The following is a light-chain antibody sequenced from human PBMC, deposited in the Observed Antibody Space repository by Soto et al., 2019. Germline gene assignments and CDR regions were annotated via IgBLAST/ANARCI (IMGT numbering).Light chain of an antibody. Sequence: DIQMTQSPSSLSASVGDSVTITCRASQGINNYLAWYQQKPGKVPMLLIYSASTLQPGIPSRFSGSGAGTDFTLTISSLQPEDFATYYCQKYDSAPRTFGQGTKVDIK. CDR2: SAS. V-gene: IGKV1-27*01. CDR1: QGINNY. CDR3: QKYDSAPRT. J-gene: IGKJ1*01.